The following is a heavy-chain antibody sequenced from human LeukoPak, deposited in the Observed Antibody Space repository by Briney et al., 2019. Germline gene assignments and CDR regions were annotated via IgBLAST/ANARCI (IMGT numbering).Heavy chain of an antibody. J-gene: IGHJ4*02. D-gene: IGHD3-22*01. V-gene: IGHV3-64*01. CDR3: ARVRSYDSGVYYYDY. CDR2: ISSNGGDT. CDR1: GFTFSTYP. Sequence: GGSLRLSCVASGFTFSTYPMHWVRQAPGQALEYVSAISSNGGDTYYTNSVKGRFTISRDNAKNTLYLQMGSLRAEDMAVYYCARVRSYDSGVYYYDYWGQGTLVTVSS.